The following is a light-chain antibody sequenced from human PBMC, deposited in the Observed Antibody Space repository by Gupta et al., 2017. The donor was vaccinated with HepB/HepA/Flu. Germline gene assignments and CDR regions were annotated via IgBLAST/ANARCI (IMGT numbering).Light chain of an antibody. J-gene: IGLJ2*01. V-gene: IGLV4-69*01. Sequence: QLVLTQSPSASASLGASVKLTCTLSSGHSSYAIAWHQQQPEKGPRYLMKLNSYGSHSKGAGIPDRFSGSSSGAERYLTISSLQSEDEADYYCQTWGTGTVVFGGGTKLTVL. CDR3: QTWGTGTVV. CDR2: LNSYGSH. CDR1: SGHSSYA.